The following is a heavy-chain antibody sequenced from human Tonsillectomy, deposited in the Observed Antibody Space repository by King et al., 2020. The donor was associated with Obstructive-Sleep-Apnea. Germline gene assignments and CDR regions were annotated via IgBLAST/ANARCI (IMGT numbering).Heavy chain of an antibody. V-gene: IGHV5-51*01. Sequence: QLVQSGAEVKKPGESLKISCKGSGYSITNYWIGWVRQMPGKGLEWMGIIYPDDSDTRYSPSFQGQVTISVDKSISTAYLQWSTLKASDTAMYYCARVLGGNSYYYYAMDVWGHGTTVTVSS. CDR3: ARVLGGNSYYYYAMDV. CDR2: IYPDDSDT. J-gene: IGHJ6*02. CDR1: GYSITNYW. D-gene: IGHD4-23*01.